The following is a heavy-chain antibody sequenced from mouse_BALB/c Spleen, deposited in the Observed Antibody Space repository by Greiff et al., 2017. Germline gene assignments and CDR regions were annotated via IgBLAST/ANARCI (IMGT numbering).Heavy chain of an antibody. CDR1: GFTFSSFG. D-gene: IGHD2-3*01. CDR3: ARRWDYAMDY. CDR2: ISSGSSTI. Sequence: EVQVVESGGGLVQPGGSRKLSCAASGFTFSSFGMHWVRQAPEKGLEWVAYISSGSSTIYYADTVKGRFTISRDNPKNTLFLQMTSLRSEDTAMYYCARRWDYAMDYWGQGTSVTVSS. V-gene: IGHV5-17*02. J-gene: IGHJ4*01.